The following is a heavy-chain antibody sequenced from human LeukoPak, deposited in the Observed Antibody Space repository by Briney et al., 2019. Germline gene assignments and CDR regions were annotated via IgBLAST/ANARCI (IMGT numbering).Heavy chain of an antibody. Sequence: GGSLRLSCSASGFTFSSYAMHWVRQAPGKGLEYVSGISSYGGSTYYADSVKGRFTISRDNAKNSLYLQMNSLRDEDTAVYYCARTRYSGTYPPGYWGQGTLVTVSS. CDR2: ISSYGGST. D-gene: IGHD1-26*01. CDR3: ARTRYSGTYPPGY. CDR1: GFTFSSYA. V-gene: IGHV3-64*04. J-gene: IGHJ4*02.